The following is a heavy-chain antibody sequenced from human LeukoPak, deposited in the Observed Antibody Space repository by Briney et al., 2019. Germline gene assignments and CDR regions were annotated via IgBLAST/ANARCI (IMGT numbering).Heavy chain of an antibody. V-gene: IGHV4-34*01. D-gene: IGHD6-19*01. CDR1: GGSFSGYY. CDR2: INHSGST. CDR3: ARAAVAGTGFWFDP. J-gene: IGHJ5*02. Sequence: SETLSLTCAVYGGSFSGYYWSWIRQPPGKGLEWIGEINHSGSTNYNPSLMSRVTISVDTSKNQFSLKLSSVTAADTAVYYCARAAVAGTGFWFDPWGQGTLVTVSS.